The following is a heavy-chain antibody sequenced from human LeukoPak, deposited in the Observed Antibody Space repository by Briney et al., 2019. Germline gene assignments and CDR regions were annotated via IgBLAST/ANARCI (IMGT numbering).Heavy chain of an antibody. CDR1: GFIFSDYF. CDR2: ISSSSRDI. CDR3: ATDPWEGRGLLDN. J-gene: IGHJ4*02. V-gene: IGHV3-11*06. Sequence: KSGGSLRLSCAASGFIFSDYFMSWIRQAPGKELQCVSFISSSSRDIYYADSVKGRFTISRDNAKNSLYLQMNSLRADDTSVYFCATDPWEGRGLLDNWGQGTLVTVSS. D-gene: IGHD1-26*01.